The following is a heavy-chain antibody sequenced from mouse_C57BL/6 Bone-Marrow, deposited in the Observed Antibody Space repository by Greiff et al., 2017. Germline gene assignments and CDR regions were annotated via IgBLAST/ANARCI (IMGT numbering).Heavy chain of an antibody. Sequence: LEESGAELVRPGASVTLSCKASGYTFTDYEMHWVKQTPVHGLEWIGAIDPETGGTAYNPKFKGKGILTSYKSSSTTYMELRSPTSEDSAVYYYNRTGIFLDYWGQGTTLTVSS. V-gene: IGHV1-15*01. CDR1: GYTFTDYE. J-gene: IGHJ2*01. CDR2: IDPETGGT. CDR3: NRTGIFLDY.